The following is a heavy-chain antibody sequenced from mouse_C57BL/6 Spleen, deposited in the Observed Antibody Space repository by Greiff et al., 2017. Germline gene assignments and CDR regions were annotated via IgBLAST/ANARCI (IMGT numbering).Heavy chain of an antibody. CDR2: IDPSDSYT. J-gene: IGHJ2*01. CDR3: ARQITGDYFDY. D-gene: IGHD4-1*01. CDR1: GYTFTSYW. Sequence: QVQLQQPGAELVMPGASVKLSCKASGYTFTSYWMHWVKQRPGQGLEWIGEIDPSDSYTNYNQKFKGKSTFTVDKSSSTAYMQLSSLTSEDSAVYYCARQITGDYFDYWGQGTTLTVSS. V-gene: IGHV1-69*01.